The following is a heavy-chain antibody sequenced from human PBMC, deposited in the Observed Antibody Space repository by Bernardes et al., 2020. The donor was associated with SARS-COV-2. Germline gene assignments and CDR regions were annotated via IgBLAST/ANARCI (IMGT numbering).Heavy chain of an antibody. J-gene: IGHJ4*02. CDR2: INEDGTIT. CDR3: ARDVVGKEDF. CDR1: GWTFSSFW. V-gene: IGHV3-74*01. Sequence: VGSLRLSCAASGWTFSSFWMHWVRQVPGEGLVWVSRINEDGTITDYADSVKGRFTISRDNAKNTLFLQMNSLRAEDTAVYYCARDVVGKEDFWGQGTLVTVSS. D-gene: IGHD6-6*01.